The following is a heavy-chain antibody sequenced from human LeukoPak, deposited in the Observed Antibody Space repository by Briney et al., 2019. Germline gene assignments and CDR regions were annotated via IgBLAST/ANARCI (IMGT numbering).Heavy chain of an antibody. D-gene: IGHD1-14*01. CDR1: GGSISSYY. V-gene: IGHV4-59*12. Sequence: SETLSLTCTVSGGSISSYYWNWIRQPPGKGLEWIGYIYYSGSTYYNPSLKSRVTISVDTSKNQFSLKLSSVTAADTAVYYCARRGTGDWFDPWGQGTLVTVSS. CDR2: IYYSGST. J-gene: IGHJ5*02. CDR3: ARRGTGDWFDP.